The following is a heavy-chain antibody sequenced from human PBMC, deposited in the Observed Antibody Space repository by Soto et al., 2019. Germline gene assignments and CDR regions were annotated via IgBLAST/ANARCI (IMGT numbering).Heavy chain of an antibody. CDR1: GFTVSSNY. CDR3: ATNHTAEYSSGWKYYGMDV. CDR2: IYSGGST. Sequence: WGSLRLSCTASGFTVSSNYMSWVRQAPGKGLELVSVIYSGGSTYYADSVKGRFTISRDNSKNTLYLQMNSLRAEDTAVYYCATNHTAEYSSGWKYYGMDVWGQGTTVTVSS. V-gene: IGHV3-53*01. J-gene: IGHJ6*02. D-gene: IGHD6-19*01.